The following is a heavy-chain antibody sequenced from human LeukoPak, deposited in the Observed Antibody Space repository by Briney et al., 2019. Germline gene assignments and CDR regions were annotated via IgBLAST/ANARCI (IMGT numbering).Heavy chain of an antibody. V-gene: IGHV4-59*10. D-gene: IGHD3-10*01. CDR2: IYTSGST. Sequence: SETLSLTCAVYGGSFSGYYWSWIRQPPGKGLEWIGRIYTSGSTNYNPSLKSRVTMSVDTSKNQFSLKLSSVTAADTAVYYCARGGTMVRGVPNWFDPWGQGTLVTVSS. CDR3: ARGGTMVRGVPNWFDP. J-gene: IGHJ5*02. CDR1: GGSFSGYY.